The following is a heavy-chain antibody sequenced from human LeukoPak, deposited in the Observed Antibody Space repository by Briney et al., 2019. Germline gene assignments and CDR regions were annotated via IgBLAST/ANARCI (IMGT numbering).Heavy chain of an antibody. Sequence: GGSLRLSCAASGFTFSSYAMHWVRQAPGKGLEYVSVISSSGGSTYYANSVKGRFTISRDNSKNTLYLQMGSLRAEDMAVYYCARGGLLWFGELSGYWGQGTLVTVSS. D-gene: IGHD3-10*01. J-gene: IGHJ4*02. CDR3: ARGGLLWFGELSGY. CDR2: ISSSGGST. V-gene: IGHV3-64*01. CDR1: GFTFSSYA.